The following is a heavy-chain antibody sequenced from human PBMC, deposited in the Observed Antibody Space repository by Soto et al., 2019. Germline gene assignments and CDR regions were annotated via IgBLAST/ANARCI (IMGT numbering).Heavy chain of an antibody. J-gene: IGHJ5*02. CDR2: ISSSSSYI. D-gene: IGHD5-12*01. CDR1: GFTFSSYS. Sequence: GGSLRLSCAASGFTFSSYSMNWVRQAPGKGLEWVSSISSSSSYIYYADSVKGRFTISRDNAKNSLYLQMNSLRAEDTAVYYCAREVGRDGYNYWFDPWGQGTLVTVSS. V-gene: IGHV3-21*01. CDR3: AREVGRDGYNYWFDP.